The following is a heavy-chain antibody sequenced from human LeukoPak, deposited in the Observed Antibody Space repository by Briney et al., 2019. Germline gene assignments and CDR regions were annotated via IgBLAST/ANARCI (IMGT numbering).Heavy chain of an antibody. CDR1: GFTFSSYS. Sequence: PGGSLRLSCAASGFTFSSYSMNWVRQAPWKGLEWVSSISSSSSYIYYADSVKGRFTISRDNAKNSVYLEMNSLRVEDTAVYFCARAPYYESSGPLWGQGTLVTVSS. CDR3: ARAPYYESSGPL. V-gene: IGHV3-21*01. CDR2: ISSSSSYI. D-gene: IGHD3-22*01. J-gene: IGHJ4*02.